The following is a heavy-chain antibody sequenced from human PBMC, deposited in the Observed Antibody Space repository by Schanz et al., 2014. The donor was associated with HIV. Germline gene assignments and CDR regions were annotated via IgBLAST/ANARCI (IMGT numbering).Heavy chain of an antibody. Sequence: QVQLVESGGGVVQPGRSLRLSCAASGFTFNSYGMHWVRQAPGKGLEWVSVISYDGRNKLYADSVKGRFTISRDNSKNTMYLKMNSLRVDDTAVYYCARDRMVYAQAPLYYFDYWGQGTLVTVSS. V-gene: IGHV3-30*03. CDR1: GFTFNSYG. D-gene: IGHD2-8*01. CDR2: ISYDGRNK. CDR3: ARDRMVYAQAPLYYFDY. J-gene: IGHJ4*02.